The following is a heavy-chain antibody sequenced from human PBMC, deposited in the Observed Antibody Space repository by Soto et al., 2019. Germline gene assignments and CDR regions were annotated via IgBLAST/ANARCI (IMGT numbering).Heavy chain of an antibody. D-gene: IGHD2-2*01. V-gene: IGHV1-18*01. Sequence: ASVKVSCKTSGYTFSNYGITWVRQAPGQPLEWLGWISLYSDSTNYAQKFQGRVSMTTDTSTTTAYMELRSLRSDDTAVYYCARVVPGAEAWFGPWGQGAQVTVSS. J-gene: IGHJ5*02. CDR2: ISLYSDST. CDR3: ARVVPGAEAWFGP. CDR1: GYTFSNYG.